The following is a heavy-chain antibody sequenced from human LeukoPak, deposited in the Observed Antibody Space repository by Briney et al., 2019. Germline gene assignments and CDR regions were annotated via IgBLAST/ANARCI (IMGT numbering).Heavy chain of an antibody. D-gene: IGHD2-2*01. CDR1: GYTFTSYG. CDR2: ISAYNGNT. Sequence: ASVKVSCKASGYTFTSYGISWVRQAPGQGLAWMGWISAYNGNTNYAQKLQGRVTMTTDTSTSTAYMELRSLRSDDTAVYYCARRYCSSTSCLNYYFDYWGQGTLVTVSS. CDR3: ARRYCSSTSCLNYYFDY. J-gene: IGHJ4*02. V-gene: IGHV1-18*01.